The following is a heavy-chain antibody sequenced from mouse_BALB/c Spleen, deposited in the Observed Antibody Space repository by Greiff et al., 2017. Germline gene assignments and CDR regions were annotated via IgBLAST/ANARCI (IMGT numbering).Heavy chain of an antibody. J-gene: IGHJ3*01. V-gene: IGHV3-2*02. CDR1: GYSITSDYA. D-gene: IGHD2-1*01. Sequence: DVQLQESGPGLVKPSQSLSLTCTVTGYSITSDYAWNWIRQFPGNKLEWMGYISYSGSTSYNPSLKSRISITRDTSKNQFFLQLNSVTTEDTATYYCARGSYGNYGAWFAYWGQGTLVTVSA. CDR2: ISYSGST. CDR3: ARGSYGNYGAWFAY.